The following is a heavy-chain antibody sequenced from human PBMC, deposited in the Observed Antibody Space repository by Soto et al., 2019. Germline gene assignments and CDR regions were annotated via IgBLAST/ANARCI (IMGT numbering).Heavy chain of an antibody. D-gene: IGHD3-3*01. V-gene: IGHV4-34*01. CDR2: INHSGST. CDR3: ARLRSFLEY. J-gene: IGHJ4*02. Sequence: PSETLSLTCAVYGGSFSGYYWSWIRQPPGKGLEWIGEINHSGSTNYNPSLKSRVTISVDTSKNQFSLKLNSVTAADTAVYYCARLRSFLEYWGQGTLVTVSS. CDR1: GGSFSGYY.